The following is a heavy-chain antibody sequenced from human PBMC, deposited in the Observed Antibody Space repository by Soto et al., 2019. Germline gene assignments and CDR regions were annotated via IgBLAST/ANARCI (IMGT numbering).Heavy chain of an antibody. D-gene: IGHD4-4*01. CDR3: ARPLWRDDYNWGYFDL. V-gene: IGHV3-33*01. CDR2: IWYDGSNK. CDR1: GFTCSSYG. J-gene: IGHJ2*01. Sequence: PGGSLRLSCAASGFTCSSYGMHWVRQAPGKGLEWVAVIWYDGSNKYYADSVKGRFTISRDNSKNTLYLQMNSLRTEDTAVYYCARPLWRDDYNWGYFDLWGRGTLVTVSS.